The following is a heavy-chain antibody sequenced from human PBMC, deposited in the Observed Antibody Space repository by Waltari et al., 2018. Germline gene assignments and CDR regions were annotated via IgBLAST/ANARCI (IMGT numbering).Heavy chain of an antibody. CDR1: EFIFSHYE. CDR2: ISSRGTTI. V-gene: IGHV3-48*03. J-gene: IGHJ4*02. D-gene: IGHD2-21*01. Sequence: EVQLVQSGGGLVQPGGSLRLSCAASEFIFSHYEMHWIQQAPGKGLEWVSYISSRGTTIYYADSVKGRFTISRDNAKKSLYLQMKGLRAEDTAVYYCARERNTFIPFDYWGQGALVTVSS. CDR3: ARERNTFIPFDY.